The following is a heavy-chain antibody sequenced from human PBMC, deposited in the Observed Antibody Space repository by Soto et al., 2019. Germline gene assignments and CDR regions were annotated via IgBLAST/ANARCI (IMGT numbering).Heavy chain of an antibody. D-gene: IGHD1-26*01. CDR1: GFTFSDHY. J-gene: IGHJ6*02. CDR3: ARDSGSYPYGMDV. Sequence: EAQLVESGGGLVQPGGSLRLSCAASGFTFSDHYMDWVRQAPGKGLEWVGRTRNKANSYTTEYAASVKGRFTISRDDSKNSLYLQMNSLKTEDTAVYYCARDSGSYPYGMDVWGQGTTVTVSS. V-gene: IGHV3-72*01. CDR2: TRNKANSYTT.